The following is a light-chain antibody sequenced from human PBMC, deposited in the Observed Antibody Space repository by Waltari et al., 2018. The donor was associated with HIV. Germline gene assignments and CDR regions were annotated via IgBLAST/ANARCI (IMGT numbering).Light chain of an antibody. CDR2: LKSDGSH. CDR3: QTWDTGPV. J-gene: IGLJ3*02. V-gene: IGLV4-69*01. Sequence: QLVLTQSPSASAFLGASVKITCTLNGGSSSYAIAWHQHQPEKGPRYLMKLKSDGSHNREDEIPDRFSASNSGADHHLTISSLQSEDEGYYYCQTWDTGPVFGGGTKLTVL. CDR1: GGSSSYA.